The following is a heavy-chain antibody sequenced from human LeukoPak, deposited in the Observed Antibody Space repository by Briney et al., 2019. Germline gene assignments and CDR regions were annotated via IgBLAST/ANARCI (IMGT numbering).Heavy chain of an antibody. CDR2: ISYDGTNE. CDR1: GFTFSSSG. J-gene: IGHJ5*02. Sequence: GGSLRLSCAASGFTFSSSGMHWVRQAPGKGLEWVAIISYDGTNEYYADSVKGRFTISRDNSKNTLYLQMNSLRAEDTAVYYCSVVPAAKSLNWFDPWGQGTLVTVFS. CDR3: SVVPAAKSLNWFDP. V-gene: IGHV3-30*03. D-gene: IGHD2-2*01.